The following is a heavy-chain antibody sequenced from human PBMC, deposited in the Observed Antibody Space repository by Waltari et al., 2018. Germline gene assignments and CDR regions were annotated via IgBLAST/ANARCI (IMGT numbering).Heavy chain of an antibody. CDR2: INTDGSST. J-gene: IGHJ6*03. Sequence: LVQPGGSLRLSCAASGFTFSSYWMHWVRQAPGKGLVWVSRINTDGSSTSYADSVKGRFTISRDNAKNTLYLQMNSLRAEDTAVYYCARGGSKYYDFWSGYYYYMDVWGKGTTVTVSS. D-gene: IGHD3-3*01. CDR1: GFTFSSYW. V-gene: IGHV3-74*01. CDR3: ARGGSKYYDFWSGYYYYMDV.